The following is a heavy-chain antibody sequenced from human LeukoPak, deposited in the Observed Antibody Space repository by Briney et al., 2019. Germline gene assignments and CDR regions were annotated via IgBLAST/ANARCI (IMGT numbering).Heavy chain of an antibody. CDR1: GFTFSSYA. CDR3: AIVQRSRTAQVVTYYFDY. V-gene: IGHV3-23*01. Sequence: GGSLRLSCAASGFTFSSYAMSWVRQAPGKGLEWVSAISGSGGSTYYADSVKGRFTISRDNSKNTLYLQMNSLRAEDTAVYYCAIVQRSRTAQVVTYYFDYWGQGTLVTVSS. D-gene: IGHD3-22*01. CDR2: ISGSGGST. J-gene: IGHJ4*02.